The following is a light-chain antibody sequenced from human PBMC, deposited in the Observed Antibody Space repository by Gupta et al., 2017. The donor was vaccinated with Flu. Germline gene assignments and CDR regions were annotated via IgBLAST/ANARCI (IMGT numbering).Light chain of an antibody. V-gene: IGLV2-8*01. CDR3: TAQGGNSLV. Sequence: GTSSDVGYYNYVSWYQHLPGTALNLITYELNKRASGVPDRFSGSRSGNTASMSVSGLQAEDEATDYCTAQGGNSLVFGGGTKLTVL. CDR2: ELN. J-gene: IGLJ2*01. CDR1: SSDVGYYNY.